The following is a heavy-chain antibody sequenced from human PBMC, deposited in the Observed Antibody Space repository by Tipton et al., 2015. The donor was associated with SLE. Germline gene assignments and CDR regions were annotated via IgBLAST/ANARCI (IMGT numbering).Heavy chain of an antibody. CDR1: GFTFSSYA. J-gene: IGHJ4*02. CDR3: ARGEGSHDY. V-gene: IGHV3-30*04. Sequence: SLRLSCVASGFTFSSYAMHWIRQAPGKGLEWVAVISYDGSNKYYADSVKGRFTISRDNAKNSLYLQMNSLRAEDTAVYYCARGEGSHDYWGQGTLVTVSS. CDR2: ISYDGSNK.